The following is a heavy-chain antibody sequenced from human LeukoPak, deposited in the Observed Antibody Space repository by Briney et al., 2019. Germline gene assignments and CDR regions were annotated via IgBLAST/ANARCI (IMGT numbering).Heavy chain of an antibody. Sequence: GGSLRLSCVVSVFNFNNYGMNWVRQAPGKGLDWVASIAYDGSNENYAESVKGRFTISRDNSKNTLYLQLSSLTAEDTAVYYCARPSGSVTIFGVVDYFDYWGQGSLVTVSS. CDR1: VFNFNNYG. V-gene: IGHV3-30*04. CDR2: IAYDGSNE. J-gene: IGHJ4*02. D-gene: IGHD3-3*01. CDR3: ARPSGSVTIFGVVDYFDY.